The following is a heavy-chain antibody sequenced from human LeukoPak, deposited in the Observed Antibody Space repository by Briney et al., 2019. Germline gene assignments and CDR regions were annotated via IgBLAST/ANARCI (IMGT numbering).Heavy chain of an antibody. CDR1: GGSISSYY. D-gene: IGHD6-13*01. CDR3: AGIAAAGLSRFDY. V-gene: IGHV4-59*01. J-gene: IGHJ4*02. CDR2: IYYSGST. Sequence: PSETLSLTCTVSGGSISSYYWSWIRQHPGKGLEWIGYIYYSGSTNYNPSLKSRVTISVDTSKNQFSLKLSSVTAADTAVYYCAGIAAAGLSRFDYWGQGTLLTVSS.